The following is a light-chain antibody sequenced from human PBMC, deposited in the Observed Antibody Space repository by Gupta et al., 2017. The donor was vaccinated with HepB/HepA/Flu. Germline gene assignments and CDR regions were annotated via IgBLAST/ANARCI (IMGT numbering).Light chain of an antibody. CDR1: SSNVGSIT. CDR2: KNY. J-gene: IGLJ2*01. Sequence: QSVLTQPPSASGTPGQTVTISGFGSSSNVGSITVNWYQHLPGTTHKLHIYKNYERPSGVPARFSGSKAGTSASLTVHGLQSEEEAEDYCDKWDHHLSGYVFGGGTKVTVL. V-gene: IGLV1-44*01. CDR3: DKWDHHLSGYV.